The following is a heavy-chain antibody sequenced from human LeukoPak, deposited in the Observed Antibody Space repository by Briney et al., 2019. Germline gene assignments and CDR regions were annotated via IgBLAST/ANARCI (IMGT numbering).Heavy chain of an antibody. J-gene: IGHJ4*02. CDR1: GYSISSGYY. D-gene: IGHD3-3*01. CDR2: IYHSGST. CDR3: ARVPFGVVTIDY. V-gene: IGHV4-38-2*02. Sequence: SETLSLTCTVSGYSISSGYYWGWIRQPPGKGLEWIGSIYHSGSTYYSPSLKSRVTISVDTSENQFSLKLSSVTAADTAVYYCARVPFGVVTIDYWGQGTLVTVSS.